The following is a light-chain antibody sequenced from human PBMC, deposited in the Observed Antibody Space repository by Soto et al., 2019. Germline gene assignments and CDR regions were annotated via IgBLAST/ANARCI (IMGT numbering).Light chain of an antibody. J-gene: IGKJ1*01. CDR2: GAS. CDR1: QSVSNNY. V-gene: IGKV3-20*01. CDR3: QQYGSSGT. Sequence: IVLKQSPGTLSLYQGERATLSCRASQSVSNNYLAWYQQKPGQAPRLLIYGASNRATGIPDRFSGSGSGTDFTLTISRLEPEDFAVYYCQQYGSSGTFGQGTKV.